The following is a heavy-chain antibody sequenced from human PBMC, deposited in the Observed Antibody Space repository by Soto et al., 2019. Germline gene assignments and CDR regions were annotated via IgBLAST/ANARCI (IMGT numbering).Heavy chain of an antibody. D-gene: IGHD2-15*01. V-gene: IGHV4-59*01. CDR2: IYYRGRT. CDR3: ARGRWFWDAFDI. Sequence: QVQLQESGPGLVKPSETLSLTCTVSGGSISSYYWSWIRQPPGKGLEWIGYIYYRGRTNYNPSLTSRVTISVDTSKNQFALKLSSVTAADTAVYYCARGRWFWDAFDIWGQGTMVTVSS. J-gene: IGHJ3*02. CDR1: GGSISSYY.